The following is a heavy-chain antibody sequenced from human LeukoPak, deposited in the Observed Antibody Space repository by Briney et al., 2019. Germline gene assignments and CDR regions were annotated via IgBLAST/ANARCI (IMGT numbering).Heavy chain of an antibody. CDR2: MNPNSGNT. J-gene: IGHJ6*02. CDR1: GYTFTSYD. V-gene: IGHV1-8*01. CDR3: ARVKGVAIVLMVYAIPNYYYYGMDV. Sequence: ASVKVSCKASGYTFTSYDINWVRQATGQGLEWMGWMNPNSGNTGYAQKFQGRVTTTRNTSISTAYMELSSLRSEDTAVYYCARVKGVAIVLMVYAIPNYYYYGMDVWGQGTTVTVSS. D-gene: IGHD2-8*01.